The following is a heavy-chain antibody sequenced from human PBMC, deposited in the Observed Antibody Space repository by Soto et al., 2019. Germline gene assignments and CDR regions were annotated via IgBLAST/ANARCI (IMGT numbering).Heavy chain of an antibody. CDR3: ARRATPFPGDFVDY. CDR2: IYYSGTA. J-gene: IGHJ4*02. V-gene: IGHV4-31*03. Sequence: PSETLSLTCTVSGGSVKSGGYYWTWIRQHPGKGLEWIGYIYYSGTAYYNPSLKRRVSISLDPSKNQFSLKLSSVTAADTAVYYCARRATPFPGDFVDYGGQGTLVTVSS. CDR1: GGSVKSGGYY. D-gene: IGHD4-17*01.